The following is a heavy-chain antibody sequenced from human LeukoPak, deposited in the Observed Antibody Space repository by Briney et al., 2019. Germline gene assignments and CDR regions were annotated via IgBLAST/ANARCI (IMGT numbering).Heavy chain of an antibody. CDR2: IYHSGST. Sequence: SETLSLTCTVSGGSISSGGYYWSWIRQPPGKGLEWIGYIYHSGSTYYNPSLKSRVTISVDRSKNQFSLKLSSVTAADTAVYYCARDGIGGAFDYWGQGTLVTVSS. D-gene: IGHD1-26*01. J-gene: IGHJ4*02. CDR1: GGSISSGGYY. V-gene: IGHV4-30-2*01. CDR3: ARDGIGGAFDY.